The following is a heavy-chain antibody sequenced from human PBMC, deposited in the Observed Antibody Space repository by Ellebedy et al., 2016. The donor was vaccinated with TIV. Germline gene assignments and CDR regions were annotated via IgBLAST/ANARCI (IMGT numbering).Heavy chain of an antibody. V-gene: IGHV5-51*01. Sequence: GESLKISCNGSGHSFTSYWIGWVRQMPGKGLEWMGIIYPGDSDIRYSPSFQGQVTISADKSISTAYLQWSSLKASDTAMYYCARLPSYSSSRARIYWYFDLWGRGTLVTVSS. D-gene: IGHD6-13*01. J-gene: IGHJ2*01. CDR2: IYPGDSDI. CDR1: GHSFTSYW. CDR3: ARLPSYSSSRARIYWYFDL.